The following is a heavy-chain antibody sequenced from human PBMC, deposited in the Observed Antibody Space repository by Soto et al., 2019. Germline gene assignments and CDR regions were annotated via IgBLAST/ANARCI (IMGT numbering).Heavy chain of an antibody. CDR3: ARGQLTYYGMDV. CDR2: TFYKSKWYN. V-gene: IGHV6-1*01. J-gene: IGHJ6*02. D-gene: IGHD1-1*01. CDR1: GDSVSRYSAA. Sequence: QVQLQQSGPGLVKPSQTLSLTCAISGDSVSRYSAAWNWIRQSPSRGLEWLGRTFYKSKWYNECSESGKSRITINADTSKNQFSLQLNSVTPEDTAVYYCARGQLTYYGMDVWGQGTTVTVSS.